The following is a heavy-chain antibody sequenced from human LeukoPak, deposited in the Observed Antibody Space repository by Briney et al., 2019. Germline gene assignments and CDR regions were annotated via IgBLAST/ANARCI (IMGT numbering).Heavy chain of an antibody. CDR1: GDSVSSNSAT. Sequence: SQTLSLTCAISGDSVSSNSATWNWIRQSPSRGLEWLGRTYYRSKWYNEYARSIKSRLIINADTSQNQFSLQVNSVTPGDTAVYCCAMGHNFDYWGQGTPVTVSS. V-gene: IGHV6-1*01. CDR2: TYYRSKWYN. D-gene: IGHD3-10*01. CDR3: AMGHNFDY. J-gene: IGHJ4*02.